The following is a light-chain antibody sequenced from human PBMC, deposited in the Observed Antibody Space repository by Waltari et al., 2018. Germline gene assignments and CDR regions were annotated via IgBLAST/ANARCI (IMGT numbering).Light chain of an antibody. V-gene: IGLV6-57*02. J-gene: IGLJ1*01. CDR1: SSNIGTNA. CDR3: QSYDSSEHYV. Sequence: LTQPPSASGAPGHRVTIPCSGTSSNIGTNAVSWYQQRPGSAPTTVIYEDNQRPSWVPDRFSGSIDSSSNSASLTISGLKTEDEADYYCQSYDSSEHYVFGSGTKVTVL. CDR2: EDN.